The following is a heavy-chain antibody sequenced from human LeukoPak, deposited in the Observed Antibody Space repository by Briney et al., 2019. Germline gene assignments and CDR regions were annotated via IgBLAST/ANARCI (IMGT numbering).Heavy chain of an antibody. CDR1: GFXFTSSA. J-gene: IGHJ4*02. Sequence: TSVKVSCMASGFXFTSSAIQWVRQARGQRLEWVGWIVVGSGNTNYAQKFQERVTITRDMSTSTAYMELSSLRSEDTAVYYCAADVSSGALDYWGQGTLVTVSS. D-gene: IGHD6-19*01. V-gene: IGHV1-58*02. CDR3: AADVSSGALDY. CDR2: IVVGSGNT.